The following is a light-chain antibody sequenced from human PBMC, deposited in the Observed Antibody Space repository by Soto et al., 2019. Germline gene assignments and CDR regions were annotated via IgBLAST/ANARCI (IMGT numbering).Light chain of an antibody. CDR1: SSDVCGYNY. V-gene: IGLV2-14*01. J-gene: IGLJ1*01. CDR3: SSYTGSTTLHYV. CDR2: DVS. Sequence: QSALPQPASVSGSPGQSITISCTGTSSDVCGYNYVSWYQQHPGKAPKLLIYDVSNRPSGASNRFSGSKSGNTASLTISGLQAEDEADYYCSSYTGSTTLHYVFGTGTKVTVL.